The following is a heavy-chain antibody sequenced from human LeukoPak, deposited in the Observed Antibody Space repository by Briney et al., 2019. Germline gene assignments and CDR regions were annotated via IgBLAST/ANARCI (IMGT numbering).Heavy chain of an antibody. CDR1: GGSLSSFY. D-gene: IGHD5-18*01. CDR3: ARNGGTSYGLYYYYYYMDV. J-gene: IGHJ6*03. V-gene: IGHV4-59*12. CDR2: IYYSGST. Sequence: SETLSLTCTVSGGSLSSFYWSWIRQPPGKGLEWIGYIYYSGSTSYNPSLKSRVTISVNTSKNQFSLKLSSATAADTAVYYCARNGGTSYGLYYYYYYMDVWGKGTTVTVSS.